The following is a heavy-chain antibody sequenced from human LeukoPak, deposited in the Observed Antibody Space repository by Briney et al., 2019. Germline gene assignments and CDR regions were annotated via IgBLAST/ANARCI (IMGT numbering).Heavy chain of an antibody. J-gene: IGHJ4*02. V-gene: IGHV3-21*01. D-gene: IGHD3-10*01. CDR1: GFTFSSYS. CDR2: ISSSSSYI. CDR3: ARDRSITMVRGVGYYSDY. Sequence: GGSLRLSCAASGFTFSSYSMNWVRQAPGKGLEWVSSISSSSSYIYYADSVTGRFTIPRDNAKNSLYLQMNSLRAEDTAVYYCARDRSITMVRGVGYYSDYWGQGTLVTVSS.